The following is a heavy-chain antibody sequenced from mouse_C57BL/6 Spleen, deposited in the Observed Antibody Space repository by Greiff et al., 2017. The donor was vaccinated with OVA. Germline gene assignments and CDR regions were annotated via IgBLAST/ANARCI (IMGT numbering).Heavy chain of an antibody. V-gene: IGHV5-17*01. CDR2: ISSGSSTI. D-gene: IGHD2-5*01. J-gene: IGHJ1*03. Sequence: EVKVVESGGGLVKPGGSLKLSCAASGSTFSDYGMHWVRQAPEKGLEWVAYISSGSSTIYYADTVKGRFTISRDNAKNTLFLQRTSLRAEDTAMYYCAKRGYSNLYWYFDVWGTGTTVTVSS. CDR1: GSTFSDYG. CDR3: AKRGYSNLYWYFDV.